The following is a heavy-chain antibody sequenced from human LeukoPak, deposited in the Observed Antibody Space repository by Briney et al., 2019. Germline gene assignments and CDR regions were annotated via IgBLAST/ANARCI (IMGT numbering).Heavy chain of an antibody. CDR2: INPSGGST. CDR3: ASVVRDLEFDY. J-gene: IGHJ4*02. D-gene: IGHD2-15*01. V-gene: IGHV1-46*01. Sequence: ASVKVSCKASGYTFTSYGISWVRQAPGQGLEWMGIINPSGGSTSYAQKFQGRVTMTRDMSTSTVYMELSSLRSEDTAVYYCASVVRDLEFDYWGQGTLVTVSS. CDR1: GYTFTSYG.